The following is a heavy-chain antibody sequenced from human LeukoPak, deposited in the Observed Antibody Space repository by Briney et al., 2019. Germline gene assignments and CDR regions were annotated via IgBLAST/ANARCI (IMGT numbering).Heavy chain of an antibody. V-gene: IGHV4-61*02. CDR1: AGSLSSTSYY. CDR3: ARGIAAAAKGGNYYYYMDV. CDR2: IYTSGYT. D-gene: IGHD6-13*01. J-gene: IGHJ6*03. Sequence: SQTLSLTCTVSAGSLSSTSYYWTWIRQPAGKGLEWIGLIYTSGYTNYNPSLNSRVTMAVDTSKSQFSLRLSSVTAADTAVYYCARGIAAAAKGGNYYYYMDVWGKGTTVTISS.